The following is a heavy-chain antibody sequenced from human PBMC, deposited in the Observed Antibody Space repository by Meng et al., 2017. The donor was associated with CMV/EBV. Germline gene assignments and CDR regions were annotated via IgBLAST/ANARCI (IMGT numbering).Heavy chain of an antibody. CDR2: INHSGST. CDR1: GGSFSGYY. J-gene: IGHJ4*02. CDR3: ARRGRKREECSSTSCYPLYYFDY. V-gene: IGHV4-34*01. D-gene: IGHD2-2*01. Sequence: ESLKISWAVYGGSFSGYYWSWIRQPPGKGVGWVGEINHSGSTNDNPSLKSRVTLSVDTSKNQFALKLSSVTAADTAVYYCARRGRKREECSSTSCYPLYYFDYWGQGTLVTVSS.